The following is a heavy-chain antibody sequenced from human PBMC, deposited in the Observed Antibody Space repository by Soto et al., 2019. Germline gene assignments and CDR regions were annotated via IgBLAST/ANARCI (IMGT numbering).Heavy chain of an antibody. CDR3: ARSAYNTRPADGFEI. CDR1: GYTFRTSF. V-gene: IGHV1-46*01. Sequence: QVQLVQSGAEVKKPGTSVTVSCRTSGYTFRTSFMNWVRQAPGQGPEWMGMINPGGASTTYAQKYQGRITMTRDTSTSTDYVELSGLTSEDTAVYYCARSAYNTRPADGFEIWGQGTMVTVSS. D-gene: IGHD1-1*01. CDR2: INPGGAST. J-gene: IGHJ3*02.